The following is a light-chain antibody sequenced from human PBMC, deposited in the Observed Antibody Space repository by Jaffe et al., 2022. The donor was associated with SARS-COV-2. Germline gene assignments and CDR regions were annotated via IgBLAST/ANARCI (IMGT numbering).Light chain of an antibody. V-gene: IGKV3-15*01. CDR2: GGS. CDR3: QQYSNWPFT. Sequence: EIVMTQSPATLSVSPGERATLSCRASQFMTSLAWYQQKPGQAPRLLIYGGSSRATGVPPRFSGRGSGTEFTLNISSPQSEDSAVYYCQQYSNWPFTFGPGTKVEVK. CDR1: QFMTS. J-gene: IGKJ3*01.